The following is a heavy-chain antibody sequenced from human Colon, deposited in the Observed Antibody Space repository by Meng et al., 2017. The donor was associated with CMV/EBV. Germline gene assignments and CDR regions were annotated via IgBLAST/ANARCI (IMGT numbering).Heavy chain of an antibody. J-gene: IGHJ3*02. Sequence: SETLSLTCSVSGGSVSNYFWSWIRQSPGKGLEWIGYIYYIGDATYNPSLKSRVTMLIETSKNQFSLKLTSVSAAETAVDYCARSKDIVIVEAEQAVFDIWGQGTMVTVSS. D-gene: IGHD2-15*01. V-gene: IGHV4-59*02. CDR3: ARSKDIVIVEAEQAVFDI. CDR2: IYYIGDA. CDR1: GGSVSNYF.